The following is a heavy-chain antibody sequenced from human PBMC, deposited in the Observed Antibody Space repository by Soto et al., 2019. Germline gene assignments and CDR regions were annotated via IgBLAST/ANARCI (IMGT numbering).Heavy chain of an antibody. Sequence: QVQLVESGGGVVQPGRSLRLSCAASGFTFSSYAMHWVRQAPGKGLEWVAVISYDGSNKYYADSVKGRFTISRDNSKNTLYLQMNSLRAEDTAVYYCARDLPPASGYYLGYAFDIWGQGTMVTVSS. CDR3: ARDLPPASGYYLGYAFDI. V-gene: IGHV3-30-3*01. J-gene: IGHJ3*02. D-gene: IGHD3-22*01. CDR1: GFTFSSYA. CDR2: ISYDGSNK.